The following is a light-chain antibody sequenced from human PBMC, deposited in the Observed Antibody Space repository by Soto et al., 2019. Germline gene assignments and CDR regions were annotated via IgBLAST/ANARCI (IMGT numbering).Light chain of an antibody. Sequence: QSVLTQPPSVSEAPRPRVTISCSGSSSNIRNNVVNWYQQFPGKAPKLLIYYDHLLPSGVSDRFSGSKSGTSATLAINGLQSEDEADYYCAACDDSLNGVVIGGGTKHTVL. CDR1: SSNIRNNV. J-gene: IGLJ2*01. V-gene: IGLV1-36*01. CDR2: YDH. CDR3: AACDDSLNGVV.